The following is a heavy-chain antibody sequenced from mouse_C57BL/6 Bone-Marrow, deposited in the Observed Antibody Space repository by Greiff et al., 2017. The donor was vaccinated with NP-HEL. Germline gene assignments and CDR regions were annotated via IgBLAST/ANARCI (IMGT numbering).Heavy chain of an antibody. J-gene: IGHJ4*01. CDR1: GFTFSDYG. D-gene: IGHD5-1*01. V-gene: IGHV5-17*01. Sequence: EVKLVESGGGLVKPGGSLKLSCAASGFTFSDYGMHWVRQAPEKGLEWVAYISSGSSTIYYADTVKGRFTISRDNAKNTLFLQMTSLRSEDTAMDYCARNLYYYAMDYWGQGTSVTVSS. CDR3: ARNLYYYAMDY. CDR2: ISSGSSTI.